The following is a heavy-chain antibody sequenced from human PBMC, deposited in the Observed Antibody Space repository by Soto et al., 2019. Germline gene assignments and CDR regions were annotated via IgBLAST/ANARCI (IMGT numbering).Heavy chain of an antibody. D-gene: IGHD3-3*01. Sequence: ETLSLTCGVYGGAISTYYRTWIRQPAGKGLEWIGRIYSSGSTKYNPSLQSRVTMSLDTSNNQFSLRLTSVTAADTAVYYCARGQRFSDWFDPWGQGTLVTVSS. CDR2: IYSSGST. J-gene: IGHJ5*02. V-gene: IGHV4-59*10. CDR3: ARGQRFSDWFDP. CDR1: GGAISTYY.